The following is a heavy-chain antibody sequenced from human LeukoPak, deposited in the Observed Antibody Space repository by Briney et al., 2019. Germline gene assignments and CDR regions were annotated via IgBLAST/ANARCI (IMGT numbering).Heavy chain of an antibody. D-gene: IGHD2-8*01. CDR2: MNPNSGNT. J-gene: IGHJ4*02. CDR1: GYTFTSYD. V-gene: IGHV1-8*01. Sequence: ASVKVSCKASGYTFTSYDINWVRQATGQGLEWMGWMNPNSGNTGYAQKFQGRVTMTRNTSISTAYMELSSLRSEDTAVYYCAREMYCTNGVCYRGGPNYARDFDYWGQGTLATVSS. CDR3: AREMYCTNGVCYRGGPNYARDFDY.